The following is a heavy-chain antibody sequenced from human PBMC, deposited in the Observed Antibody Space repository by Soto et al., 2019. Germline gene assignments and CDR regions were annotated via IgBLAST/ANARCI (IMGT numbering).Heavy chain of an antibody. V-gene: IGHV3-23*01. CDR1: GFTFDNFA. J-gene: IGHJ4*02. CDR2: ISGGGGGK. Sequence: EVRLLESGGGLEQPGGSLRLSCTTSGFTFDNFAMSWVRQAPGRGLEWVSAISGGGGGKYYADSVKGRFIMSRDNSKNTVYLQLNGLRTEDTAVYYCAKDVHYDSSGGLDYWGQGTLVTVSS. CDR3: AKDVHYDSSGGLDY. D-gene: IGHD3-22*01.